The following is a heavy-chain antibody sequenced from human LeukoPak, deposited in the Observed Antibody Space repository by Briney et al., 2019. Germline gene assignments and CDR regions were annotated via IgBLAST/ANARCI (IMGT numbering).Heavy chain of an antibody. CDR2: IYPGDSDT. J-gene: IGHJ4*02. V-gene: IGHV5-51*01. Sequence: PGASLKISCKGSGYSFTSYWIAWVRPLPEKGLEGMGIIYPGDSDTRYSPSFQGQVTISADKSISTAYLQWSSLKASDTAMYYCARQSRRITMVRGGPDYWGQGTLVTVSS. D-gene: IGHD3-10*01. CDR1: GYSFTSYW. CDR3: ARQSRRITMVRGGPDY.